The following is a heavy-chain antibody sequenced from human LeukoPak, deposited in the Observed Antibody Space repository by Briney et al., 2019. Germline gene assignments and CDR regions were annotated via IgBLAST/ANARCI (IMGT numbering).Heavy chain of an antibody. J-gene: IGHJ4*02. V-gene: IGHV1-18*01. D-gene: IGHD3-10*01. Sequence: ASVKVSCKASGYTFTSYGIGWVRQAPGQGLEWMGWISAYNGNTNYAQKLQGRVTMTTDTSTSTAYMELRSLRSDDTAVYYCASRGITRGNKDYWGQGTLVTVSS. CDR1: GYTFTSYG. CDR3: ASRGITRGNKDY. CDR2: ISAYNGNT.